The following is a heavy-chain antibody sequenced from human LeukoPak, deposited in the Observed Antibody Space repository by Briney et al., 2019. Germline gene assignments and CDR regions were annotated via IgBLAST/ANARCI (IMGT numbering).Heavy chain of an antibody. V-gene: IGHV3-23*01. D-gene: IGHD5-24*01. Sequence: GGSLRLSCAASGFTFSSYAMSWVRQAPGKGLEWVSAISGSGGSTYYADSVKGRSTISRDNSKNTLYLQMNSLRAEDTAVYYCAKDLKMTNYFDYWGQGTLVTVSS. CDR1: GFTFSSYA. CDR3: AKDLKMTNYFDY. CDR2: ISGSGGST. J-gene: IGHJ4*02.